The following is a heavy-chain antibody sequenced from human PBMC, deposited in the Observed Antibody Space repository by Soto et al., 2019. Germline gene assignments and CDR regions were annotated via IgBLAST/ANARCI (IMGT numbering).Heavy chain of an antibody. D-gene: IGHD1-26*01. J-gene: IGHJ6*02. V-gene: IGHV1-69*13. Sequence: ASVKVSCKASGGTFSSYAISWVRQAPGQGLEWMGGIIPIFGTANYAQKFQGRVTITADESTSTAYMELSSLRSEDTAVYYCAMGATLQIGYYYYGMDVWGQGTTVTVSS. CDR3: AMGATLQIGYYYYGMDV. CDR2: IIPIFGTA. CDR1: GGTFSSYA.